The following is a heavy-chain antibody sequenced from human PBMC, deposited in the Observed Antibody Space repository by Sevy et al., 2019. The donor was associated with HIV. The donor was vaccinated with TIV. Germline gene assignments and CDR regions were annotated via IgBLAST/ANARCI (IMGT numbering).Heavy chain of an antibody. V-gene: IGHV4-59*13. CDR1: GGSISSYY. J-gene: IGHJ4*02. Sequence: SETLSLTCTVSGGSISSYYWSWIRQPPGKGLEWIGYIYYSGSTNYNPSLKSRVTILVDTSKNQFSLKLSSVTAADTAVYYCAQYSSSWGGHYYFDYWGQGTLVTVSS. CDR2: IYYSGST. D-gene: IGHD6-13*01. CDR3: AQYSSSWGGHYYFDY.